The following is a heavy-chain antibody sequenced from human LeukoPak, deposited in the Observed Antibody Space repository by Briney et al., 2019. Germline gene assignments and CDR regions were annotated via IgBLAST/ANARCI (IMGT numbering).Heavy chain of an antibody. J-gene: IGHJ4*02. D-gene: IGHD3-3*01. CDR1: GYTFTSYG. Sequence: ASVKVSCKASGYTFTSYGISWVRQAPGQGLEWMGWISGYNGNINYVQKLQGRVTMTTDTSTSTVYLELRSLSSDDTAVYYCARDPVRFLEWFSFDYWGQGTLVTVSS. CDR2: ISGYNGNI. CDR3: ARDPVRFLEWFSFDY. V-gene: IGHV1-18*01.